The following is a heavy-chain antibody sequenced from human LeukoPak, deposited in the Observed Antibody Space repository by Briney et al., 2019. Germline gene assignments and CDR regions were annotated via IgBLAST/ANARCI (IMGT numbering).Heavy chain of an antibody. D-gene: IGHD2-15*01. V-gene: IGHV4-39*01. J-gene: IGHJ5*02. Sequence: PSETLSLTCTVSGGSISSSSYYWGWIRQPPGKGLEWIGSIYYSGSTYYNPSLKSRVTLSVDTSKNQFSLKLSSVTAADTAVYYCARQDIVVVVAATYNWFDPWGQGTLVTVSS. CDR3: ARQDIVVVVAATYNWFDP. CDR2: IYYSGST. CDR1: GGSISSSSYY.